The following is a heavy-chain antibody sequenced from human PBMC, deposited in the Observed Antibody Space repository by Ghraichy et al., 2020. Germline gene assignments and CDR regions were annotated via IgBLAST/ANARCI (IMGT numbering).Heavy chain of an antibody. J-gene: IGHJ6*02. D-gene: IGHD3-3*01. CDR1: GFTLSSYW. CDR3: ARDFATDYYYGMDV. Sequence: GGSLRLSCAASGFTLSSYWMHWVRQAPGKGLVWVSRINSDGTSTSYADSVKGRFTISRDYAKNTLYLQMNSLRAEDTAVYYCARDFATDYYYGMDVWGQGTTVTVSS. V-gene: IGHV3-74*01. CDR2: INSDGTST.